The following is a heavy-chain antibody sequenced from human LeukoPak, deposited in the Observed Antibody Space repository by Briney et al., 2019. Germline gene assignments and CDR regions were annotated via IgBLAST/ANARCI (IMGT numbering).Heavy chain of an antibody. CDR1: GYTFTTYW. D-gene: IGHD2-15*01. CDR3: ARPGGYCSGNTCEGAFDI. V-gene: IGHV5-51*01. J-gene: IGHJ3*02. CDR2: IFPADSDT. Sequence: GESLKISCKGSGYTFTTYWIGWVRQMPGKGLESMGIIFPADSDTKYSPSFQGQATMSADKSISTAYLQWSSLKASDTATYYCARPGGYCSGNTCEGAFDIWGQGTVVTVSS.